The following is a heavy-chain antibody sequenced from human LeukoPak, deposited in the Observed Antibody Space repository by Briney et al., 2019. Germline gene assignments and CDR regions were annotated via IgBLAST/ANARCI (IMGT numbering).Heavy chain of an antibody. D-gene: IGHD6-6*01. V-gene: IGHV3-7*01. CDR3: ARDSEYSSSSGFDY. CDR1: GFTFSSHW. Sequence: GGSLRLSCAASGFTFSSHWMTWVRQAPGKGLEWVANINQDGSERYYVDSVKGRFTISRDNAKNSLYLQMNSLRAEDTAVYYCARDSEYSSSSGFDYWGQGTLVTVSS. J-gene: IGHJ4*02. CDR2: INQDGSER.